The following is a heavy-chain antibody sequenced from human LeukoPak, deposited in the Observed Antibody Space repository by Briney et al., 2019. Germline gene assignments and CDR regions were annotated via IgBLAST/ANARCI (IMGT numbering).Heavy chain of an antibody. V-gene: IGHV3-33*03. CDR3: AKDDNNDFWSGYYSGIDY. CDR1: GFIFSSYA. J-gene: IGHJ4*02. CDR2: IWHDGSKK. D-gene: IGHD3-3*01. Sequence: PGGSLRVSCAASGFIFSSYAMHWVRQAPGKGLEWVAVIWHDGSKKDYADSVKGRFSISRDNSKNTLYLQMNSLRAEDTAVYYCAKDDNNDFWSGYYSGIDYWGQGTLVTVSS.